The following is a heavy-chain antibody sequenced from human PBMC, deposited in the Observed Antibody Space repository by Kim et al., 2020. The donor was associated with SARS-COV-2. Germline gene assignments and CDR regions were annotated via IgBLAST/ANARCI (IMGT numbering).Heavy chain of an antibody. CDR2: ISYDGSNK. CDR1: GFTFSSYG. V-gene: IGHV3-30*18. CDR3: AKDLSSPRPTRYYYYYYGMDV. D-gene: IGHD2-15*01. Sequence: GGSLRLSCAASGFTFSSYGMHWVRQAPGKGLEWVAVISYDGSNKYYADSVKGRFTISRDNSKNTLYLQMNSLRAEDTAVYYCAKDLSSPRPTRYYYYYYGMDVWGQGTTVTVSS. J-gene: IGHJ6*02.